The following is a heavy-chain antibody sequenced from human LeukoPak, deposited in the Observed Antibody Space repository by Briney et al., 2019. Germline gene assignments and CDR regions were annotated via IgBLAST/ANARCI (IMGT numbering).Heavy chain of an antibody. V-gene: IGHV3-7*01. D-gene: IGHD5-24*01. J-gene: IGHJ4*02. Sequence: PGGSLRLSCAASGFTFSSYWMSWVRQAPGKGLEWVANIKQDGSEKYYADSVKGRFTITRHNPKNLLFLQIDSLRGEDTAVYYCARQTPRRGETRDGYRWGQGTLVTVSS. CDR1: GFTFSSYW. CDR3: ARQTPRRGETRDGYR. CDR2: IKQDGSEK.